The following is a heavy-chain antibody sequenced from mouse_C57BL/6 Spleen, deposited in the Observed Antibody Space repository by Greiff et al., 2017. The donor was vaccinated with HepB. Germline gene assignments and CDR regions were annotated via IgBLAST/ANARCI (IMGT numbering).Heavy chain of an antibody. CDR1: GYTFTTYP. CDR3: ARRGYDGYWYFDV. Sequence: VQLQESGAELVKPGASVKMSCKASGYTFTTYPIEWMKQNHGKSLEWIGNFHPYNDDTKYNEKFKGKATLTVEKSSSTVYLELSRLTSDDSAVYYCARRGYDGYWYFDVWGTGTTVTVSS. CDR2: FHPYNDDT. D-gene: IGHD2-14*01. J-gene: IGHJ1*03. V-gene: IGHV1-47*01.